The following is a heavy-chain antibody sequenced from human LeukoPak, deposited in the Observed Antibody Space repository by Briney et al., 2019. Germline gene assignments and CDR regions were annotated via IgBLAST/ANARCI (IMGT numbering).Heavy chain of an antibody. V-gene: IGHV4-59*08. Sequence: SETLSLTCTVSGGSISSYYWSWIRQPPGKGLEWIGYIYYSGSTNYNPSLKSRVTISVDTSKNQFSLKLSSVTAADTAVYCCARHFGSGWSIFDYWGQGTLVTVSS. CDR2: IYYSGST. CDR3: ARHFGSGWSIFDY. J-gene: IGHJ4*02. D-gene: IGHD6-19*01. CDR1: GGSISSYY.